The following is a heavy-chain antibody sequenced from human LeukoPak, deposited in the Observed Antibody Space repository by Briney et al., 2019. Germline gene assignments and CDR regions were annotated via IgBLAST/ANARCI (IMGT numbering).Heavy chain of an antibody. D-gene: IGHD6-13*01. CDR3: AKDDGLAAAGTSFDY. Sequence: GGSLRLSCAASGFTFSSYGMHWVRQAPGKGLEWVAFIRYDGSNKYYADSVKGRFTISRDNSKNTLYLQMNSLRAEDTAVYYCAKDDGLAAAGTSFDYWGQGTLVTVSS. V-gene: IGHV3-30*02. CDR1: GFTFSSYG. CDR2: IRYDGSNK. J-gene: IGHJ4*02.